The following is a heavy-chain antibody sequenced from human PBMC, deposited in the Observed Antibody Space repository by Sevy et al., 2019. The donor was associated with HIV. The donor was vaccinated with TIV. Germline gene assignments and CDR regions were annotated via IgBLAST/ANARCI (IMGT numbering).Heavy chain of an antibody. D-gene: IGHD3-10*01. J-gene: IGHJ3*01. CDR2: ISTSGGAV. CDR1: GFSFTSHY. V-gene: IGHV3-48*03. Sequence: GGSPRLSCAASGFSFTSHYINWIRQAPGKGLEWISYISTSGGAVYYADSVKGQFTISRDNSKNTVDLPRNTLRDEDRAVYYCARDSRVHNVGPGSDYSDYFDVWGQGTMVTVSS. CDR3: ARDSRVHNVGPGSDYSDYFDV.